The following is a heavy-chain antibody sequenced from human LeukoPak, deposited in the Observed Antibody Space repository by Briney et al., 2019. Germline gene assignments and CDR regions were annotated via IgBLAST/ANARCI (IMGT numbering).Heavy chain of an antibody. CDR3: ARDRSSGWYGGDY. Sequence: GAPVKVSCKASGYSFNSQHIHWVRQAPGQGLEWMGWTSAYNGNTNYAQKLQGRVTMTTDTSTSTAYMELRSLRSDDTAVYYCARDRSSGWYGGDYWGQGTLVTVSS. J-gene: IGHJ4*02. V-gene: IGHV1-18*01. D-gene: IGHD6-19*01. CDR2: TSAYNGNT. CDR1: GYSFNSQH.